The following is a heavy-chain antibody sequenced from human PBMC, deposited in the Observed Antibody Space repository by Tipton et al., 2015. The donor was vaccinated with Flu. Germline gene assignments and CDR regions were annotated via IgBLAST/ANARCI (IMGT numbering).Heavy chain of an antibody. J-gene: IGHJ3*01. CDR3: ARDKGGGTYTFDV. D-gene: IGHD1/OR15-1a*01. V-gene: IGHV1-46*01. CDR2: IYPAGGGV. CDR1: GYTFTSYN. Sequence: SGPEVKKPGASVKVSCKASGYTFTSYNIHWVRQAPGQGLEWMGIIYPAGGGVSYAQKFQGRVIMTRDKSTATIYMELSSLRSEDTAMYYCARDKGGGTYTFDVWGQGTMVTVSS.